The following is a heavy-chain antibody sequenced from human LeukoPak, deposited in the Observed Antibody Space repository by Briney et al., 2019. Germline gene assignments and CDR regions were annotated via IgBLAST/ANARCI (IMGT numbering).Heavy chain of an antibody. CDR1: GFTFDDYA. CDR2: ISWNSGSI. J-gene: IGHJ4*02. D-gene: IGHD3-3*01. V-gene: IGHV3-9*01. CDR3: AKTYYDFWSGFDH. Sequence: GRSLRLSCAASGFTFDDYAMHWVRQAPGKGLEWVSGISWNSGSIGYADSVKGRFTISRDNAKNSLYLQMNSLRAEDTALYYCAKTYYDFWSGFDHWGQGTLVTVSS.